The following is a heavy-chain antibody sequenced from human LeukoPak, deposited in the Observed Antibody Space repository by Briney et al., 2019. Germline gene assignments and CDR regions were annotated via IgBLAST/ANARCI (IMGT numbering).Heavy chain of an antibody. CDR2: ISYNGDHT. CDR1: GSSFNTYA. CDR3: AKDRVKVAY. V-gene: IGHV3-23*01. Sequence: GGSLRLSCAASGSSFNTYAMSWVRQAPGKGLEWVSGISYNGDHTYYADSVKGRFTISRDNSRNTLYLQMTSLRVDDTAVYYCAKDRVKVAYWGQGTLVTVSS. D-gene: IGHD2-15*01. J-gene: IGHJ4*02.